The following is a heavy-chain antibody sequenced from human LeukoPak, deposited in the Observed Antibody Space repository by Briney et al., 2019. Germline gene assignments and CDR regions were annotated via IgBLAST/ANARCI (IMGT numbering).Heavy chain of an antibody. V-gene: IGHV3-11*04. Sequence: GGSLRLSXAASGFTFSDYYMSWIRQTPGKGLEWVPYISSSGSTIYYADSVKGRFTISRDNAKNSLYLQMNSLRAEDMAVYYCARENNVVVIAYPPFDYWGQGTLVTVSS. CDR1: GFTFSDYY. CDR3: ARENNVVVIAYPPFDY. CDR2: ISSSGSTI. D-gene: IGHD2-21*01. J-gene: IGHJ4*02.